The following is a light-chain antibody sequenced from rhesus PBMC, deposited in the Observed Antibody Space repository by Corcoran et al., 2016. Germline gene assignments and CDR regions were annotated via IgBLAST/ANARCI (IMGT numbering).Light chain of an antibody. CDR2: EAS. Sequence: DIQMTQSPSSLSASVGDRVTITCRASQGITNDLAWYQQKPGETPKLLIYEASSLQSGIPSRFSGSGSGTDFTLTISSLQSEDFATYYCQHYYPIPFTFGPGSKLDIK. J-gene: IGKJ3*01. V-gene: IGKV1-25*01. CDR3: QHYYPIPFT. CDR1: QGITND.